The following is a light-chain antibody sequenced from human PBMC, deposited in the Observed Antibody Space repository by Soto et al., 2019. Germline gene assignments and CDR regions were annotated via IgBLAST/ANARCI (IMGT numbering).Light chain of an antibody. CDR2: GAS. Sequence: EILLTQSPGTLSLSPGERANLSCRASQSVNNYLAWYQQKPGQAPRLLIYGASSRATGIADRFSGSGSGTDFTLTISRLEPEDFAVYYCQQYGSSLFTFGPGTKVDIK. J-gene: IGKJ3*01. CDR3: QQYGSSLFT. V-gene: IGKV3-20*01. CDR1: QSVNNY.